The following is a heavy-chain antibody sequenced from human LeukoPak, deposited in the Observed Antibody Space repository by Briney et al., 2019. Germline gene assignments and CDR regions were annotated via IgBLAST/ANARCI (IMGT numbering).Heavy chain of an antibody. CDR1: GGSISPYY. Sequence: SGTLSLTCTVSGGSISPYYWSWIRQTPGKGLEWIGYILYSGTTTNYNPSLKSRVTISVDTSKNQFSLKLSSVTAADTAVYYCARVGDWNDLVYWGQGTLVTVSS. J-gene: IGHJ4*02. D-gene: IGHD1-1*01. V-gene: IGHV4-59*01. CDR3: ARVGDWNDLVY. CDR2: ILYSGTT.